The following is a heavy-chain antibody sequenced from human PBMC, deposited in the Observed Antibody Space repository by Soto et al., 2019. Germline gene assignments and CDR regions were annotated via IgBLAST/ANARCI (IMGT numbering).Heavy chain of an antibody. J-gene: IGHJ6*02. V-gene: IGHV3-74*01. CDR2: IKFDGSIT. Sequence: EVQLVESGGGLVQPGGSLRLSCVASGFTFSDYWMHWVRQAPGKGLVWVSRIKFDGSITSHSDSVKGRFTSSRDNARNTVHLQMNSLRAEDTGVYYCARGLRNYYAVDGWGQGTTVTVSS. D-gene: IGHD4-17*01. CDR1: GFTFSDYW. CDR3: ARGLRNYYAVDG.